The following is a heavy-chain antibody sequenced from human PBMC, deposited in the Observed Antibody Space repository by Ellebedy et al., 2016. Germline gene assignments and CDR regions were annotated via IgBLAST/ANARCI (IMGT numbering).Heavy chain of an antibody. CDR2: INQDGSEK. V-gene: IGHV3-7*03. CDR1: GFTFSEHY. CDR3: ARDDMIRGLYDHYYGMDV. D-gene: IGHD3-10*01. J-gene: IGHJ6*02. Sequence: GGSLRLXCAASGFTFSEHYMSWVRQAPGKGLEWVANINQDGSEKNYVDSVKGRFTISRDNAKNSLYLQVNSLRAEDTAVYYCARDDMIRGLYDHYYGMDVWGQGTTVTVSS.